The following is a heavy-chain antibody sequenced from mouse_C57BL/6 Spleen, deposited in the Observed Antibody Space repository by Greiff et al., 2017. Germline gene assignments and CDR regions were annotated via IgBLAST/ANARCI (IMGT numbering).Heavy chain of an antibody. CDR2: ISSGSSTI. J-gene: IGHJ2*01. Sequence: EVKLMESGGGLVQPGGSLKLSCAASGFTFSDYGMHWVRQAPEKGLEWVAYISSGSSTIYYADTVKGRFTISRDNAKNTLFLQMTSLRSEDTAMYYCARLDYYGSSYYFDYWGQGTTLTVSS. CDR1: GFTFSDYG. D-gene: IGHD1-1*01. V-gene: IGHV5-17*01. CDR3: ARLDYYGSSYYFDY.